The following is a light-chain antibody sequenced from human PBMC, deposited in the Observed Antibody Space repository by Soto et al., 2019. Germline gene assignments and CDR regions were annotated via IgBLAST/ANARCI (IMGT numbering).Light chain of an antibody. V-gene: IGKV3-20*01. CDR2: AAS. CDR3: QQFGSSHGFT. CDR1: QSINNRY. J-gene: IGKJ3*01. Sequence: EIVLTQSPGTLSLSPGERATLSCRASQSINNRYLAWYQQKPGQAPRLLIYAASSRATGIPDRFSGSGSGTDFTLTIRRLEPEDFAVYYCQQFGSSHGFTFGPGTKVDIK.